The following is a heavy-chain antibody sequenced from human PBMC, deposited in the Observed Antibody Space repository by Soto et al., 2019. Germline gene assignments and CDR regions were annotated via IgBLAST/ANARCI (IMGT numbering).Heavy chain of an antibody. Sequence: GGSLRLSCAASGFTFSSYGMHWVRQAPGKGLEWVAVIWYDGSNRYYVDSVLGRFTISRDNSKNMLYLQMNSLRVEDTAVYYCARDSRGDYYYHHMDVWGKGTKVTVSS. CDR3: ARDSRGDYYYHHMDV. CDR1: GFTFSSYG. D-gene: IGHD3-10*01. J-gene: IGHJ6*03. CDR2: IWYDGSNR. V-gene: IGHV3-33*01.